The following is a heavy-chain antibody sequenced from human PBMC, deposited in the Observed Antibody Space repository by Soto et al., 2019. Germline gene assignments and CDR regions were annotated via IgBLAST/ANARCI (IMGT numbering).Heavy chain of an antibody. J-gene: IGHJ5*02. Sequence: QVQLVQSGAEVKKPGSSVKVSCKTSGGNFKNYAINWVRQAPGQGLEWMGGIIPIFGTENYAQKFQGRVTISADESTSTAYMELTSLRSDDTAVYYCARDEGGSGWFGWLGPWGQGTLVTVSS. CDR2: IIPIFGTE. CDR3: ARDEGGSGWFGWLGP. D-gene: IGHD6-19*01. CDR1: GGNFKNYA. V-gene: IGHV1-69*01.